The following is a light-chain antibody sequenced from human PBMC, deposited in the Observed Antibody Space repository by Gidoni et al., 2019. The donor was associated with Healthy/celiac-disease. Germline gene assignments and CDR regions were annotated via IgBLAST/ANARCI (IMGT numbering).Light chain of an antibody. CDR1: QSISSY. CDR3: HQSYSTPPFT. CDR2: AAS. V-gene: IGKV1-39*01. Sequence: DIQMTQSPSSLSASVGDRVTITCRASQSISSYLNWYQQKPGKAPKLLIYAASSLQSGVPSRFSGSGSGTDFTLTISSLQPEDFATYYCHQSYSTPPFTFGPXTKVDIK. J-gene: IGKJ3*01.